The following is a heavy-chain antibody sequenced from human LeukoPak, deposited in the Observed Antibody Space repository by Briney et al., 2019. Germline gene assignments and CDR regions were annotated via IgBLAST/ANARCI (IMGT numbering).Heavy chain of an antibody. CDR2: ISYDGSNK. Sequence: GGSLRLSCAASGFTFSSYAMHWVRQAPGNGLEWVAVISYDGSNKYYADSVKGRFTIFRDNSKNMVFLQMSGLRAEDAALYYCTKVLWGLTLLSSDYWGQGTLVTVSS. V-gene: IGHV3-30*14. CDR3: TKVLWGLTLLSSDY. D-gene: IGHD3-16*01. J-gene: IGHJ4*02. CDR1: GFTFSSYA.